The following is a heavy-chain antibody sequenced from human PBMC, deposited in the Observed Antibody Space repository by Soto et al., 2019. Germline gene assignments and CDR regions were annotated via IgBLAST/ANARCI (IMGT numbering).Heavy chain of an antibody. V-gene: IGHV4-31*01. CDR2: IYYSGST. Sequence: QVQLQESGPGLVKPSQTLSLTCTVSGGSISSGGYYWSCIRQHPGKGLEWIGYIYYSGSTYYNPSLKSLVTISVDTSKNQFSLKLSSVTAEDTAVYYCARAPYLDFDYWCQGTLVTVSS. D-gene: IGHD3-10*01. J-gene: IGHJ4*02. CDR1: GGSISSGGYY. CDR3: ARAPYLDFDY.